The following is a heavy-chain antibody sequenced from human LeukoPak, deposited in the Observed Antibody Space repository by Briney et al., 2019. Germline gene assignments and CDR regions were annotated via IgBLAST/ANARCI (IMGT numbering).Heavy chain of an antibody. Sequence: SGGSLRLSCAASGFTFSSYGMHWVRQASGKGLEWVGRIRSTANGYATAYAASVKGRFTISRDDSKNTAYLQMDSLKTEDTAVYYCAKEGSSGFCWFDPWGLGTLVTVSS. CDR1: GFTFSSYG. D-gene: IGHD3-22*01. CDR3: AKEGSSGFCWFDP. CDR2: IRSTANGYAT. V-gene: IGHV3-73*01. J-gene: IGHJ5*02.